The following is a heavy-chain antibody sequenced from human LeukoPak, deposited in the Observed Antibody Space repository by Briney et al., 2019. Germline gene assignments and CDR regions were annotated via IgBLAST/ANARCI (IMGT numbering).Heavy chain of an antibody. CDR1: GGSFSGYY. D-gene: IGHD3-22*01. CDR2: INHSGST. Sequence: SETLSLTCAVYGGSFSGYYWSWIRQPPGKGLEWIGEINHSGSTNYNPSLKSRVTISVDTSKNQFSLKLSSVTAADTAVYYCARDTFYYYDSRPFDYWGQGTLVTVSS. J-gene: IGHJ4*02. CDR3: ARDTFYYYDSRPFDY. V-gene: IGHV4-34*01.